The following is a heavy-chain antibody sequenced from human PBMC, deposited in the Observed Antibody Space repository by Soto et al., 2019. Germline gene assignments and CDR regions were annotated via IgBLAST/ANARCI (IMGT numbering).Heavy chain of an antibody. Sequence: GGSLRLSCVGSGFTFSSFWICWIRQTPGKGLEWVTNMNQDGSEIAYADSVKGRFTVSRDNAKNAVYLQMNSLTVEDTAVYFCARDVSYQRFAHWGQGALVPVSS. J-gene: IGHJ4*02. D-gene: IGHD3-16*02. CDR2: MNQDGSEI. CDR1: GFTFSSFW. V-gene: IGHV3-7*01. CDR3: ARDVSYQRFAH.